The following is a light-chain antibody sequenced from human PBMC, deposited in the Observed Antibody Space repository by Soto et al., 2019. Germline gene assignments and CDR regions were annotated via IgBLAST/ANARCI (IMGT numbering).Light chain of an antibody. V-gene: IGKV3-15*01. CDR2: GAS. J-gene: IGKJ5*01. CDR3: QQYEKWPPIT. CDR1: ESVTNSY. Sequence: EIVLTQSPGTLSLSPGEGATVSCRASESVTNSYLAWYQQRPGQAPRLLIYGASTRATGVPARFSGRGSGTEFTLTISSLQSEDSGVYYCQQYEKWPPITFGQGTRLEIK.